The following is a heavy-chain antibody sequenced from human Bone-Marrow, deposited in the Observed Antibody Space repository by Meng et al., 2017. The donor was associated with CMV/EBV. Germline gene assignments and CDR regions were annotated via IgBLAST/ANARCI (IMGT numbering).Heavy chain of an antibody. CDR1: GGSFSSYY. V-gene: IGHV4-34*01. CDR2: INHSGST. J-gene: IGHJ6*02. CDR3: ARDLTVTTSYYYGMDV. D-gene: IGHD4-17*01. Sequence: SETLSLTCAVYGGSFSSYYWSWIRQPPGKGLEWIGEINHSGSTNYNPSLKSRVTISVDTSKNQFSLKLSSVTAADTAVYYCARDLTVTTSYYYGMDVWGQGTTVTVSS.